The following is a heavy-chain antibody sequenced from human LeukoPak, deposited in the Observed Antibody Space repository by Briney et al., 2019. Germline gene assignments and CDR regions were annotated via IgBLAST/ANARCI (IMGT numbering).Heavy chain of an antibody. CDR3: ARVGITIFGVAPNWFDP. J-gene: IGHJ5*02. D-gene: IGHD3-3*01. CDR1: GGSISSSSYY. V-gene: IGHV4-39*01. CDR2: IYYSGST. Sequence: SETLSLTCTVSGGSISSSSYYWGWIRQPPGKGLEWIGSIYYSGSTYYNPPLKSRVTISVDTSKNQFSLKLSSVTAADTAVYYCARVGITIFGVAPNWFDPWGPGTLVTVSS.